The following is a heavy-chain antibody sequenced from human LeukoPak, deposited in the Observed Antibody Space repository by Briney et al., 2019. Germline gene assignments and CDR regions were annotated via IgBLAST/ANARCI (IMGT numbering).Heavy chain of an antibody. CDR1: GYSFSSYG. J-gene: IGHJ3*02. V-gene: IGHV1-18*01. D-gene: IGHD6-13*01. CDR3: ARGHLYSSSWYSGEGDAFDI. CDR2: ISAYNDNT. Sequence: ASVKVSCKSSGYSFSSYGISWVRQAPGQGLEWMGWISAYNDNTNYAQKFQGRVTITADKSASTAYMELSSLRSEDAAVYYCARGHLYSSSWYSGEGDAFDIWGQGTMVTVSS.